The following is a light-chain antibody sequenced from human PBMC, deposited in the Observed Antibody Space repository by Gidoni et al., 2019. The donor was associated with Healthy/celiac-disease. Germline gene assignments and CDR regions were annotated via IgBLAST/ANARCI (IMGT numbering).Light chain of an antibody. Sequence: DIQLTQSPSSLSASVGDRVTITCRASQRISSYLNWYQQKPGKAPKLLIYAASSLQRGVPSRLSGSGSGTDFTLTISSLQPEDFATYYCQQSDSTPWTFGQGTKVEIK. J-gene: IGKJ1*01. CDR3: QQSDSTPWT. V-gene: IGKV1-39*01. CDR1: QRISSY. CDR2: AAS.